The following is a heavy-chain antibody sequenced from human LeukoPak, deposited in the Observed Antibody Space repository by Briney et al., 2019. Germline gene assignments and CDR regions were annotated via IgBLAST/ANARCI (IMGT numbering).Heavy chain of an antibody. CDR1: GGTFSSYA. CDR2: IIPILGIA. V-gene: IGHV1-69*04. J-gene: IGHJ4*02. Sequence: ASVKVSCKASGGTFSSYAISWVRQAPGQGVEWMGRIIPILGIANYAQKFQGRVTITADKSTSTAYMELSSLRSDDTAVYYCARGRPAPSDYWGQGTLVTVSS. D-gene: IGHD2-2*01. CDR3: ARGRPAPSDY.